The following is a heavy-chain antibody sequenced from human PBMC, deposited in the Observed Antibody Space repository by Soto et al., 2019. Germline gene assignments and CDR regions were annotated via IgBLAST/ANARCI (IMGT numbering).Heavy chain of an antibody. CDR3: ARVWEREAGGNSFDAFDI. CDR1: GFTFSSYS. Sequence: GGSLRLSCAASGFTFSSYSMNWVRQAPGKGLEWVSYISSSSSTIYYADSVKGRFTISRDNAKNSLYLQMNSLRDEDTAVYYCARVWEREAGGNSFDAFDIWGQGTMVTVSS. V-gene: IGHV3-48*02. CDR2: ISSSSSTI. D-gene: IGHD2-21*02. J-gene: IGHJ3*02.